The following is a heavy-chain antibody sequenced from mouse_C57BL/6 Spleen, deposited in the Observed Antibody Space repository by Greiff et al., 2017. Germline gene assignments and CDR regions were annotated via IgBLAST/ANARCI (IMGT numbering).Heavy chain of an antibody. CDR1: GYAFSSSW. D-gene: IGHD2-2*01. V-gene: IGHV1-82*01. Sequence: QVQLKQSGPELVKPGASVKISCKASGYAFSSSWMNWVQQRPGKGLEWSGRIYPGDGDTNYNGKFKGKATLTADKSSSTAYMQLSSLTSEDSAVYFCAREGYGGYAMDYWGQGTSVTVSS. J-gene: IGHJ4*01. CDR2: IYPGDGDT. CDR3: AREGYGGYAMDY.